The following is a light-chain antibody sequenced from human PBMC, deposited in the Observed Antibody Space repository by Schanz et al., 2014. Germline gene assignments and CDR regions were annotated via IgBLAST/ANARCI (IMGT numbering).Light chain of an antibody. Sequence: QSVLTQPASVSGSPGQSITISCTGTSSDVGAYNYVSWYQQHPGKAPKLMIYEVSKRPSGVSNRFSGSKSGNTASLTISGLQAEDEADYYCSAYVQGRNFVAFGGGTKLTVL. V-gene: IGLV2-23*02. CDR1: SSDVGAYNY. J-gene: IGLJ2*01. CDR2: EVS. CDR3: SAYVQGRNFVA.